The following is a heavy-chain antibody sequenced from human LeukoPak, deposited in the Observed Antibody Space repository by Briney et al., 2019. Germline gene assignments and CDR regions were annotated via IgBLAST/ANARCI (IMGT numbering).Heavy chain of an antibody. CDR3: ASSSVIGYYYYYMDV. V-gene: IGHV3-66*01. CDR2: IYSGGST. D-gene: IGHD2/OR15-2a*01. J-gene: IGHJ6*03. CDR1: GFTVSSNY. Sequence: GGSLRLSCAASGFTVSSNYMSWVRQAPGKGLEWVSVIYSGGSTYYADSVKGRFTISRDNSKNTLYLQMNSLRAEDTAVYYCASSSVIGYYYYYMDVWGKGTTVTISS.